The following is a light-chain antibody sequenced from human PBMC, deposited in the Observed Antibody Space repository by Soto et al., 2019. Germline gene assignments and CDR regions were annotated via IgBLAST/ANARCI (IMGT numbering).Light chain of an antibody. CDR1: QSISSY. V-gene: IGKV1-39*01. CDR3: QQSYSTTWT. J-gene: IGKJ1*01. Sequence: DIQMTQSPSSLSASVGDRVTITCRASQSISSYLNWYQQKQGKXXKXXIYAASSLQSGVPSRFSGSGSGTDLTITISSLQPEDFETYYCQQSYSTTWTFGQGTKVDIK. CDR2: AAS.